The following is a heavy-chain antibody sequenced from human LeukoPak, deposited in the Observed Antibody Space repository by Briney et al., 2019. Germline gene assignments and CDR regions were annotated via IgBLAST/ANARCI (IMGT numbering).Heavy chain of an antibody. J-gene: IGHJ5*02. D-gene: IGHD3-3*01. Sequence: KSSQTLSLTCTVSGGSITSGDHYWSWIRQPPGKGLEWIGYIYHSGSTYYSPSLNSRVTISVDRSKNQFSLKLTSVTAADTAVYYCAKSERPFGVLTQGFDPWGQGILVTVSS. V-gene: IGHV4-30-2*01. CDR3: AKSERPFGVLTQGFDP. CDR1: GGSITSGDHY. CDR2: IYHSGST.